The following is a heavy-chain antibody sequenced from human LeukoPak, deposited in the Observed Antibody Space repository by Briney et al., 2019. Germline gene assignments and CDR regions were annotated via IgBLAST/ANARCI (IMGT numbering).Heavy chain of an antibody. CDR1: GGSISSYY. Sequence: SETLSLTCTVSGGSISSYYWSWIRQPPGKGLEWIWCIHDSGSTNYNPSLKSRVTISVDRSKNPFSLMLSSVTAADTAVYYFARDIPRYCSSTSCSVVGGGHNWFDPWGQGTLVTVSS. V-gene: IGHV4-59*12. D-gene: IGHD2-2*01. CDR3: ARDIPRYCSSTSCSVVGGGHNWFDP. J-gene: IGHJ5*02. CDR2: IHDSGST.